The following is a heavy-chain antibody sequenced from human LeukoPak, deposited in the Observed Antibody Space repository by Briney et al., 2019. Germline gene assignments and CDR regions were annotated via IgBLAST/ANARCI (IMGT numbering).Heavy chain of an antibody. V-gene: IGHV1-46*01. CDR3: ARVRGPLEDSDAFDI. J-gene: IGHJ3*02. CDR1: GYTFTSYY. D-gene: IGHD3-22*01. Sequence: ASVKVSCRASGYTFTSYYMHWVRQAPGQGLEWMGIINPSGGSTSYAQKFQGRVTMTRETSTSTVYMELSSLRSEDTAVYYCARVRGPLEDSDAFDIWGQGTMVTVSS. CDR2: INPSGGST.